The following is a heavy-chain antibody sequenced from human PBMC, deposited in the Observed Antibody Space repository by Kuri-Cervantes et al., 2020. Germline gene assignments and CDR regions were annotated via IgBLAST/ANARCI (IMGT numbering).Heavy chain of an antibody. Sequence: ASVKVSCKASGYTFTSYDINWVRQATGQGLEWMGWMNPNSGNTGYAQKFQGRVTMTRNTSISTAYMELSSLRSEDTAVYYCVRGGAGRWELLRHAFDIWGQGTMVTVSS. CDR3: VRGGAGRWELLRHAFDI. CDR1: GYTFTSYD. J-gene: IGHJ3*02. CDR2: MNPNSGNT. D-gene: IGHD1-26*01. V-gene: IGHV1-8*01.